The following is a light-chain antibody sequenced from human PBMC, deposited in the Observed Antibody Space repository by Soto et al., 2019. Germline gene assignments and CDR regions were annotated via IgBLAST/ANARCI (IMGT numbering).Light chain of an antibody. CDR1: SSDVGGYNY. Sequence: QSVLTQPPSVSGSSGQSITISCTGTSSDVGGYNYVSLYQQHQGKAPKLMIYAVTDRPSGVSSRFSGSKSGNTASLTISGLQAEDEADFHSSSYTSSCTLFGRGSKVTV. CDR3: SSYTSSCTL. V-gene: IGLV2-14*01. CDR2: AVT. J-gene: IGLJ6*01.